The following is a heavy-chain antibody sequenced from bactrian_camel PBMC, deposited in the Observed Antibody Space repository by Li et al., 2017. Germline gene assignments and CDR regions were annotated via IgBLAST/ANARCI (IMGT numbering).Heavy chain of an antibody. CDR1: GFRIRNYC. CDR2: IDSSENAGST. J-gene: IGHJ4*01. D-gene: IGHD3*01. Sequence: HVQLVESGGGSVQAGGSLRLSCAVSGFRIRNYCMAWYRQVPGQQRVGVAAIDSSENAGSTAYVDAVEGRVTISKDNAKNTLYLQMNSLKPEDTAMYYCAADEWGPTCYGLNSKYKGQGTQVTVS. V-gene: IGHV3S53*01.